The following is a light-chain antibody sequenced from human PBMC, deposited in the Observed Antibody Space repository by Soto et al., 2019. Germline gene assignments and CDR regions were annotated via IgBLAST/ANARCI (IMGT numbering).Light chain of an antibody. CDR1: QSVSSSY. J-gene: IGKJ1*01. CDR3: QQYGSSPET. Sequence: EIVLTQSPGTLSLSPGERATISCRASQSVSSSYLAWYQQKPGQAPRLLIYGASSRATGIPDRFSGSGSGTDFTLTISRPAPEDFAVYYCQQYGSSPETFGQGTKVEIK. CDR2: GAS. V-gene: IGKV3-20*01.